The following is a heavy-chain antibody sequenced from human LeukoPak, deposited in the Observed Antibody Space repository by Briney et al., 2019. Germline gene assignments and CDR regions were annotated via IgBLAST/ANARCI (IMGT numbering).Heavy chain of an antibody. CDR2: ISSSGSTI. CDR3: AKDLRISSGWYSTFDY. V-gene: IGHV3-11*04. CDR1: GFTFSDYY. Sequence: PGGSLRLSCAASGFTFSDYYMSWIRQAPGKGLEWVSYISSSGSTIYYADSVKGRFTISRDNAKNSLYLQMNSLRAEDTAVYYCAKDLRISSGWYSTFDYWGQGTLVTVSS. J-gene: IGHJ4*02. D-gene: IGHD6-19*01.